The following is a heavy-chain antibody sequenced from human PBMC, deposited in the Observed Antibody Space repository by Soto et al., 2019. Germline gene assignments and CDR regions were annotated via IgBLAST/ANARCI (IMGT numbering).Heavy chain of an antibody. J-gene: IGHJ6*02. V-gene: IGHV6-1*01. Sequence: KQSPTLSLTCAISGDSVSSNSAAWNWIRQSPSRGLEWLGRTYYRSKWYNDYAVSVKSRITINPDTSKNQFSLQLNSVTPEDTAVYYCARAGLIFVMSYYYYYGMDVWGQGTTVTVSS. CDR3: ARAGLIFVMSYYYYYGMDV. D-gene: IGHD2-15*01. CDR1: GDSVSSNSAA. CDR2: TYYRSKWYN.